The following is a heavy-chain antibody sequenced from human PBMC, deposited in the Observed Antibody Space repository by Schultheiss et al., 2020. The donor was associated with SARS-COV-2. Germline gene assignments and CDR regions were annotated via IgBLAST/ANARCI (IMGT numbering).Heavy chain of an antibody. Sequence: GGSLRLSCAASGFTFSSYAISWVRQAPGQGLEWMGGIIPIFGTANYAQKFQGRVTITADESTSTAYMELSSLRSEDTAVYYCARDHPVAGTYYYYGMDVWGQGTTVTVSS. V-gene: IGHV1-69*01. CDR2: IIPIFGTA. D-gene: IGHD6-19*01. J-gene: IGHJ6*02. CDR3: ARDHPVAGTYYYYGMDV. CDR1: GFTFSSYA.